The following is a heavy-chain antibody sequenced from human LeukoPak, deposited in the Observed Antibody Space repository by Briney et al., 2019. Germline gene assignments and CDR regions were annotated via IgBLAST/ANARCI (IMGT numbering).Heavy chain of an antibody. J-gene: IGHJ4*02. Sequence: SETLSLTCTVSGGSFSGYYWSWIRQPPGKGLEWVGCIYYGGSTQYNPSLKSRVTISLDTSKNQFSLKLSSVTAADTAVYYCAMIPPGYSYGSDYWGQGTLVTVSS. CDR3: AMIPPGYSYGSDY. V-gene: IGHV4-59*08. D-gene: IGHD5-18*01. CDR2: IYYGGST. CDR1: GGSFSGYY.